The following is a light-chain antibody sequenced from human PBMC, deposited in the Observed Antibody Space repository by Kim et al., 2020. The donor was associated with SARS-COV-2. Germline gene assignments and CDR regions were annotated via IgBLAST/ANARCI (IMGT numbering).Light chain of an antibody. CDR2: ATS. CDR3: QQYSGSLT. J-gene: IGKJ4*01. V-gene: IGKV3-20*01. CDR1: QSVSSND. Sequence: EIVLTQSPVTLSLSPGERATLSCRASQSVSSNDLAWYQQKPGQAPRLLIYATSSRATGIPDRFSGSGSGTEFTFTISKLQPEDVAVFYRQQYSGSLTFGGRTKVDI.